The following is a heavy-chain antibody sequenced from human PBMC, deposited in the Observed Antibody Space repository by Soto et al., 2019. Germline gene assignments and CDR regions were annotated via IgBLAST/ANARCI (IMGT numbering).Heavy chain of an antibody. CDR1: GFTFSSYA. J-gene: IGHJ6*02. Sequence: PGGSLRLSCAASGFTFSSYAMSWVRQAPGKGLEWVSGISGSGGSTYYADSVKGRFTISRDNSKNTVYLQMDSLRAEDTAVYYCAKGEHYDFWSGSDTNGIDVWGQGTTVTVSS. D-gene: IGHD3-3*01. V-gene: IGHV3-23*01. CDR3: AKGEHYDFWSGSDTNGIDV. CDR2: ISGSGGST.